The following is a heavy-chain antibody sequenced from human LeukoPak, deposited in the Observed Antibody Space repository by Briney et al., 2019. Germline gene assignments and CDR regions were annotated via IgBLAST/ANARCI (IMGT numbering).Heavy chain of an antibody. J-gene: IGHJ6*02. CDR2: LYAGGES. CDR1: GFAVKSSY. Sequence: GGSLRLSGAASGFAVKSSYMNWVRKAPGKGLEWVSVLYAGGESYYADSVLGRFTISRDNSNNTVFLEMNSLRAEDTAVYYCARRGVLWFGELFYYGMDVWGQGTTVTVSS. D-gene: IGHD3-10*01. CDR3: ARRGVLWFGELFYYGMDV. V-gene: IGHV3-53*01.